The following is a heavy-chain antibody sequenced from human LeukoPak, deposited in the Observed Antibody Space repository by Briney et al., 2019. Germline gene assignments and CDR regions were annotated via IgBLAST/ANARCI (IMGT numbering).Heavy chain of an antibody. J-gene: IGHJ6*03. CDR2: TSGSGVTT. V-gene: IGHV3-23*01. D-gene: IGHD2-2*02. CDR3: ARDSVVVVPAAIRGGYYYMDV. CDR1: GFTFSSYA. Sequence: GGSLSLSCAASGFTFSSYAMSWVRQAPGKGLEWVSGTSGSGVTTYYADSVRGRFTISRDNAKNSLYLQMNSLRAEDTAVYYCARDSVVVVPAAIRGGYYYMDVWGKGTTVTVSS.